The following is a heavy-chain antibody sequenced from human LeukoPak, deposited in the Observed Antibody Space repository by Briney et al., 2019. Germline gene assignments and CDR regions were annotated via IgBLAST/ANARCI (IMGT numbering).Heavy chain of an antibody. CDR3: ARESAPHHGLDY. J-gene: IGHJ4*02. CDR1: GFTFTTYA. D-gene: IGHD5-24*01. Sequence: GGSLRLSCAAPGFTFTTYAMHWVRQAPGRGLEYVSAISTDGGGTYYANSVKGRFTISRDNSKNTLYLQMGSLRVEDMAVYYCARESAPHHGLDYWGQGTLVTVSS. V-gene: IGHV3-64*01. CDR2: ISTDGGGT.